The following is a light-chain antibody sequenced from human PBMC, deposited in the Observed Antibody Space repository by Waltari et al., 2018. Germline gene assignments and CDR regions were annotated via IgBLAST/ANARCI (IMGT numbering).Light chain of an antibody. CDR3: CSYADNYSFV. Sequence: QSALTQPRSVSGSPGQSVTISCTGTTSDVAGFNFVSWYQQHPGKAPKLVIYDVTERPSGVPHRFSGSKSGTTASLTISGLQTEDEGDYYCCSYADNYSFVFGTGTKVTVL. CDR1: TSDVAGFNF. J-gene: IGLJ1*01. CDR2: DVT. V-gene: IGLV2-11*01.